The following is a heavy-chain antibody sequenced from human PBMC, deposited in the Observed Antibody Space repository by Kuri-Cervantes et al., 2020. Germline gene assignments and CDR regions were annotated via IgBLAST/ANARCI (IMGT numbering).Heavy chain of an antibody. V-gene: IGHV3-30*14. CDR1: GFTFSSYA. CDR3: ARIGRNDAFDI. J-gene: IGHJ3*02. CDR2: ISYDGSNK. Sequence: GESLKISCAASGFTFSSYAMHWVRQAPGKGLEWVAVISYDGSNKYYADSVKGRFTISRDNSKNTLYLQMNSLRAEDTAVYYCARIGRNDAFDIWGQGTMVTVSS.